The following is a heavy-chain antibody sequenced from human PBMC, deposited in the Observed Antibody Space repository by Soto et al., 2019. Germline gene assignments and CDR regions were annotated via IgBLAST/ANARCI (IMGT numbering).Heavy chain of an antibody. CDR3: ARDFIGYSYGYKDY. CDR1: GFTFSSYA. Sequence: QVQLVESGGGVVQPGRSLRLSCAASGFTFSSYAMHWVRQAPGKGLEWVAVISYDGSNKYYADSVKGRFTISRDNSKNTLYLQMNSLRAEDTAVYYCARDFIGYSYGYKDYWGQGTLVTVSS. CDR2: ISYDGSNK. D-gene: IGHD5-18*01. J-gene: IGHJ4*02. V-gene: IGHV3-30-3*01.